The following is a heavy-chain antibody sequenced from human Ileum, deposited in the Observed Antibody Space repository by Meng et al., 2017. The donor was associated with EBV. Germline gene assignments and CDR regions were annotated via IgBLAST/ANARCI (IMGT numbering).Heavy chain of an antibody. CDR3: ARAGNGGSYYFTY. CDR1: GYTVSNYG. D-gene: IGHD1-26*01. J-gene: IGHJ4*02. CDR2: ISAYNGNT. V-gene: IGHV1-18*01. Sequence: QLVQSGAEVKKPGDSVKVSCNASGYTVSNYGISWLRQAPGQGLEWMGWISAYNGNTNYAQNLQGRVTMTTDTSTGTAYMEVRSLRSDDTAVYYCARAGNGGSYYFTYWGQGTLVTVSS.